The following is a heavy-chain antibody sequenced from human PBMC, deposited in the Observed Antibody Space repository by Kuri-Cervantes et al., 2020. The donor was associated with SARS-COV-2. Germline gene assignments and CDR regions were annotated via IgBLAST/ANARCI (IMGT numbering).Heavy chain of an antibody. CDR2: AYYSGST. CDR3: ARGASGYERYYYYYGMDV. D-gene: IGHD5-12*01. J-gene: IGHJ6*02. CDR1: GGSFSGYY. Sequence: GSLRLSCAVYGGSFSGYYWSWIRQPPGKGLEWIGYAYYSGSTNYNPSLKSRVTISVDTSKNQFSLKLSSVTAADTAVYYYARGASGYERYYYYYGMDVWGQGTTVTVSS. V-gene: IGHV4-34*01.